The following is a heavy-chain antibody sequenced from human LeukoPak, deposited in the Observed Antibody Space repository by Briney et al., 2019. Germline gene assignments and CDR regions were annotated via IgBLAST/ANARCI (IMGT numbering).Heavy chain of an antibody. CDR2: ISYSGYT. D-gene: IGHD4-23*01. Sequence: PSETLSLTCTVSGASIRSYYWSWIRQAPGKGLEWVGFISYSGYTSYSPSLKSRVAISVDTSKGQFSLRLTSMTVADTAIYYCARGRNDNGGMFFDSWAQGTLVTVSS. J-gene: IGHJ4*02. CDR1: GASIRSYY. CDR3: ARGRNDNGGMFFDS. V-gene: IGHV4-59*01.